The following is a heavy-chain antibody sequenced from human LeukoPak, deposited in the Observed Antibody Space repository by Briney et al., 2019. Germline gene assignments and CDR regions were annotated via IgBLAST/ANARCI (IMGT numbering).Heavy chain of an antibody. CDR1: GYNFDAYC. J-gene: IGHJ4*02. CDR2: INPNSGGT. CDR3: ARGEWLVLGDH. Sequence: ASVKVSCKASGYNFDAYCMHWVRQAPGQGLEWMGWINPNSGGTNCAQKFQGRVTLTRDTSINTVYMEVNRLTSDDTVVYYCARGEWLVLGDHWGQGTPVTVSS. V-gene: IGHV1-2*02. D-gene: IGHD3-3*01.